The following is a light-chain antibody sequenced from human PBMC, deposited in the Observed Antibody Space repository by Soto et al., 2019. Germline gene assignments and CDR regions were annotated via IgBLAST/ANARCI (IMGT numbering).Light chain of an antibody. CDR3: CSYTTSTTSYV. Sequence: QSVLTQPASVSGSPAQSITMSCTGTSSDVGGYNYVSWYKQHPGKAPKLIIYEVTNRPSGVSSRFSGSKSGNTASLSISGLQAEDEADYYCCSYTTSTTSYVFGTGTKVTVL. J-gene: IGLJ1*01. CDR2: EVT. CDR1: SSDVGGYNY. V-gene: IGLV2-14*01.